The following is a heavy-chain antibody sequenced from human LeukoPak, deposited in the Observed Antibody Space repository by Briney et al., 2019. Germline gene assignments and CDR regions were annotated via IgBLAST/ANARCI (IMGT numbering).Heavy chain of an antibody. CDR3: ARDQGRAVAVTQNWFDP. J-gene: IGHJ5*02. V-gene: IGHV6-1*01. CDR1: GDSVSSNTAA. CDR2: TYYRSKWYN. Sequence: SQTLSLTCAISGDSVSSNTAAWNWVRQSPSRGLEWLGGTYYRSKWYNDYAESVKGRITINPDTSRNQFSLHLNSVTPEDTAVYYCARDQGRAVAVTQNWFDPWGQGTLVTVSS. D-gene: IGHD6-19*01.